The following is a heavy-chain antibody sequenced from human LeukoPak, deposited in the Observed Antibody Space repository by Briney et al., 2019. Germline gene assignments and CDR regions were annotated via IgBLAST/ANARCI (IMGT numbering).Heavy chain of an antibody. CDR3: AKGSPQFDF. V-gene: IGHV3-30*18. J-gene: IGHJ4*02. Sequence: GGSLRLSCAASGFTFSSYGMHWVRQAPGKGLEWVAVISSDGSNADYADSVKGRFTISRGNSKSTLYLQMNSLRAEDTAVYYCAKGSPQFDFGGQGTLVTVSS. CDR2: ISSDGSNA. D-gene: IGHD1-26*01. CDR1: GFTFSSYG.